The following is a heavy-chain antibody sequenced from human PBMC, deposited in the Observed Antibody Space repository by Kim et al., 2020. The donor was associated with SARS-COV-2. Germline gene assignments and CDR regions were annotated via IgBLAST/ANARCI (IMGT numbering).Heavy chain of an antibody. Sequence: KGRFTISRDNSKNTLYLQMNSLRAEDTAVYYCARDSGYYYDSSGYYFFDYWGQGTLVTVSS. CDR3: ARDSGYYYDSSGYYFFDY. D-gene: IGHD3-22*01. J-gene: IGHJ4*02. V-gene: IGHV3-30*01.